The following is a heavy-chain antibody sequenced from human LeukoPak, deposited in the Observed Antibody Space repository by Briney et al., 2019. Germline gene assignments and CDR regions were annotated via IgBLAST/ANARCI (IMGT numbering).Heavy chain of an antibody. CDR3: ARFVGACSGGSCYSDY. Sequence: GDSLKISCKATGYSFSSYWIGWVRQMPGKGLEWMGIIYPGDSDTRYSPSFQGQVTISADKSINTAYLQWNSLKASDTAMYYCARFVGACSGGSCYSDYWGQGTLVTVSS. D-gene: IGHD2-15*01. V-gene: IGHV5-51*01. CDR1: GYSFSSYW. J-gene: IGHJ4*02. CDR2: IYPGDSDT.